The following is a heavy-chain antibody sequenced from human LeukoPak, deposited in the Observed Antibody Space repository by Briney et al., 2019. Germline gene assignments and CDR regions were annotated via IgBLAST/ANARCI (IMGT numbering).Heavy chain of an antibody. CDR2: IYYSGST. CDR3: ARVEVSGSYSGWG. V-gene: IGHV4-39*07. CDR1: GGSISSSSYY. D-gene: IGHD1-26*01. Sequence: SSETLSLTCTVSGGSISSSSYYWGWIRQPPGKGLEWIGSIYYSGSTYYNPSLKSRVTISVDTSKNQFSLKLSSVTAADTAVYYCARVEVSGSYSGWGWGQGTLVTVSS. J-gene: IGHJ4*02.